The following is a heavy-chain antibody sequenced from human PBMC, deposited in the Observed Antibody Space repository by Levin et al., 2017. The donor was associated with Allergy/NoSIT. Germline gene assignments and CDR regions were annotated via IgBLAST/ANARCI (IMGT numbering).Heavy chain of an antibody. J-gene: IGHJ3*02. CDR2: IIPIFGTA. CDR1: GGTFSSYA. D-gene: IGHD4-17*01. V-gene: IGHV1-69*13. CDR3: VTGQSPRTYGDYDLVWRPDDAFDI. Sequence: ASVKVSCKASGGTFSSYAISWVRQAPGQGLEWMGGIIPIFGTANYAQKFQGRVTITADESTSTAYMELSSLRSEDTAVYYCVTGQSPRTYGDYDLVWRPDDAFDIWGQGTMVTVSS.